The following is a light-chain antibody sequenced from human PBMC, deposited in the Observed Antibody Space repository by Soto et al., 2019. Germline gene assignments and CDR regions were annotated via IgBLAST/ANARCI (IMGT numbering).Light chain of an antibody. CDR3: SSYTSSSTYV. V-gene: IGLV2-14*01. CDR1: SSDVGGYNY. Sequence: QSALTHPASVSGSPGQSVTISCTGTSSDVGGYNYVSWYQQHPGKAPKLMIYDVSNRPSGVSNRFSGSKSGNTASLTISGLQAEDEADYYCSSYTSSSTYVFGNGTKVTVL. J-gene: IGLJ1*01. CDR2: DVS.